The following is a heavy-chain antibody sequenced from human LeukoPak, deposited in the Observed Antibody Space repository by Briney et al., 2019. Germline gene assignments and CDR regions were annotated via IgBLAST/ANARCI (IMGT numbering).Heavy chain of an antibody. V-gene: IGHV3-48*01. D-gene: IGHD6-13*01. CDR1: GFTFSSYS. J-gene: IGHJ4*02. Sequence: PGGSLRLSCAASGFTFSSYSMNWVRQAPGKGLEWVSYISTSSSTIYNADSVKGRFTISRDNAKNSLYLQMNSLRAEDTAVYYCVKGSSWHYWGQGTLVTVSS. CDR3: VKGSSWHY. CDR2: ISTSSSTI.